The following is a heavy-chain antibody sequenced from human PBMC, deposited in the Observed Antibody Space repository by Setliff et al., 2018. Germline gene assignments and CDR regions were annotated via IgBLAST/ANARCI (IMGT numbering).Heavy chain of an antibody. CDR1: GYTFTVYT. D-gene: IGHD3-3*01. V-gene: IGHV7-4-1*02. J-gene: IGHJ4*02. CDR3: ASARPHFGVVIRSPPDY. Sequence: ASVKVSCKVSGYTFTVYTMNWVRQAPGQGLEWMGWINTNTGNPTYAQGFTGRFVFSLDTSVSTAYLQISSLKAEDTAVYYCASARPHFGVVIRSPPDYWGQGTLVTSPQ. CDR2: INTNTGNP.